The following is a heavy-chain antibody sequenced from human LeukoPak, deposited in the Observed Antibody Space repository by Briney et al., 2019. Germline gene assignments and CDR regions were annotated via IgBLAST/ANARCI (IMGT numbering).Heavy chain of an antibody. V-gene: IGHV4-39*07. CDR1: GGSISSSSHH. CDR2: IYYSGNT. CDR3: GRFGLKNWNYVDY. Sequence: SETLPLTCTVSGGSISSSSHHWGWIRQSPGKGLEWIASIYYSGNTYYNSSLKSRVTISVDTSKNQFSLRVTSVTAADTAVYYCGRFGLKNWNYVDYWGQGTLVTVSS. J-gene: IGHJ4*02. D-gene: IGHD3/OR15-3a*01.